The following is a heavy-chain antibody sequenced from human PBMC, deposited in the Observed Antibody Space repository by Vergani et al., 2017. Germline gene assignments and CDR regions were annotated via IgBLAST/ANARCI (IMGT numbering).Heavy chain of an antibody. CDR2: IRSKTYGATT. D-gene: IGHD4-23*01. CDR1: GFNFGEYG. V-gene: IGHV3-49*04. CDR3: AVEIYDYGGSRDFDY. Sequence: EVQLVESGGDLVQPGRSLRLSCQTSGFNFGEYGVSWVRQAPGKGLGWIGFIRSKTYGATTEYAASVRGRFTISRDDSKGIAYLQMSSLKKEDTAVYRCAVEIYDYGGSRDFDYWGQGTLVVVSS. J-gene: IGHJ4*02.